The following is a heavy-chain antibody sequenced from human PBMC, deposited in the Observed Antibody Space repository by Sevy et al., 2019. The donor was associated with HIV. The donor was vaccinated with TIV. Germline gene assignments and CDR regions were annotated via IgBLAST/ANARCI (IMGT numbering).Heavy chain of an antibody. CDR3: ARSPYYDILTGFYQVDP. CDR2: ISWNSGSI. CDR1: GFTFDDYA. Sequence: GGSLRLSCAASGFTFDDYAMHWVRQAPGKSLEWVSGISWNSGSIGYADSVKGRFTISRDNAKNSLYLQMNSLRAEDTALYYCARSPYYDILTGFYQVDPWGQGTLVTVSS. D-gene: IGHD3-9*01. J-gene: IGHJ5*02. V-gene: IGHV3-9*01.